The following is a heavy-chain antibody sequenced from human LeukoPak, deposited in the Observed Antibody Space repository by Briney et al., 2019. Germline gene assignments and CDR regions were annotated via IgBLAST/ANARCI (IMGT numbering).Heavy chain of an antibody. V-gene: IGHV3-15*07. CDR3: STTYYYDSSEGY. J-gene: IGHJ4*02. D-gene: IGHD3-22*01. CDR2: IKSKTDGGTT. Sequence: GGSLRLSCAASGLTFSNAWMNWVRQAPGKGLEWVGRIKSKTDGGTTDYAAPVKGRFTISRDDSKNTLYLQMNSLKTEDTAVYYCSTTYYYDSSEGYWGQGTLVTVSS. CDR1: GLTFSNAW.